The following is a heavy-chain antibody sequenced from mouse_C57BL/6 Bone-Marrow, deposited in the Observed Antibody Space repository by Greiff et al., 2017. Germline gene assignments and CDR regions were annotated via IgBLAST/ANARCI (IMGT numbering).Heavy chain of an antibody. CDR2: INPGSGGT. CDR3: ARWWVYFDY. V-gene: IGHV1-54*01. J-gene: IGHJ2*01. D-gene: IGHD1-1*02. Sequence: VKLLESGAELVRPGTSVKVSCKASGYAFTNYLIEWVKQRPGQGLEWIGVINPGSGGTNYNEKFKGKATLTADKSSSTAYMQLSGLTSEDSAVYSCARWWVYFDYWGQGTTLTVSS. CDR1: GYAFTNYL.